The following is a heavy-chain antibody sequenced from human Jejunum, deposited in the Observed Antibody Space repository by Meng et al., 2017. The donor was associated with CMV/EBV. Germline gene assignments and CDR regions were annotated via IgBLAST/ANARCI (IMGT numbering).Heavy chain of an antibody. CDR2: IRFDGGKK. V-gene: IGHV3-30*02. D-gene: IGHD6-6*01. Sequence: FTFSDYGRDWVRQAPGKGLGWVAFIRFDGGKKYYGDSVKGRFTISRDNSKNTLYLQMNSLRADDTAIYYCARGRVSYTTWSPQAYWGQGTLVTVSS. CDR3: ARGRVSYTTWSPQAY. CDR1: FTFSDYG. J-gene: IGHJ4*02.